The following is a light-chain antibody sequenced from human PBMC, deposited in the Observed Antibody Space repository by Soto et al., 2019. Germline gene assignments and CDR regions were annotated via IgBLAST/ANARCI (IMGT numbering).Light chain of an antibody. J-gene: IGKJ1*01. CDR1: QSFLYSSNNKNY. V-gene: IGKV4-1*01. CDR2: WAS. Sequence: DIVMTQSPDSLSVSLGERATINCKSSQSFLYSSNNKNYLAWYQHKPGQPPKLLIYWASTRVSGVPERFSGSGSGTDFTLTISSLQTEDVAFYYWQQYYSNPTFGQGTKVEIK. CDR3: QQYYSNPT.